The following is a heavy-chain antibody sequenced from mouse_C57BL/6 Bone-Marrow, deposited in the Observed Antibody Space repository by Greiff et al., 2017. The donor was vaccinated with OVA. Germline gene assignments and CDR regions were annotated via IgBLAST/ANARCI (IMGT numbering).Heavy chain of an antibody. Sequence: EVKLVESGAELVRPGASVKLSCTASGFNIKDDDMHWVKQRPEQGLEWIGWIDPENGDTEYAPKFQGKATITADTSSNTAYLQLSSLTSEDTAVYYCTRIYYSGQGTTLTVSS. J-gene: IGHJ2*01. CDR1: GFNIKDDD. V-gene: IGHV14-4*01. CDR2: IDPENGDT. CDR3: TRIYY.